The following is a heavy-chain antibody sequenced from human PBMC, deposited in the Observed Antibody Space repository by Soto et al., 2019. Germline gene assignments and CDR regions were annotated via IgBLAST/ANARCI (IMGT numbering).Heavy chain of an antibody. D-gene: IGHD2-8*01. V-gene: IGHV3-15*07. CDR1: GFTFSNAW. CDR3: TTDNIYCTNGVCYPRYYYYGMDV. Sequence: GGSLRLSCAASGFTFSNAWMNWVRQAPGKGLEWVGRIKSKTDGGTTDYAAPVKGRFTISRDDSKNTLYLQMNSLKTEDTAVYYCTTDNIYCTNGVCYPRYYYYGMDVWGQGTTVTVSS. CDR2: IKSKTDGGTT. J-gene: IGHJ6*02.